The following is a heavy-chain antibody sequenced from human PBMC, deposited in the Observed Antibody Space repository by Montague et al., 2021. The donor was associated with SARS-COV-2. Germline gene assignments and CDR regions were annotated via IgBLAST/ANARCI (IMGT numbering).Heavy chain of an antibody. J-gene: IGHJ4*02. D-gene: IGHD3-10*01. CDR2: INHSGST. V-gene: IGHV4-4*02. CDR1: GDSISTDNW. CDR3: ARGARQGYGFRLGSFDS. Sequence: SETLSLTCVVSGDSISTDNWWTWVRLPPGKGLEWIGEINHSGSTNYNPSLKSRVTMSVDTSKNQFSLKLSSVTAADTAVYYCARGARQGYGFRLGSFDSWGQGTLVTVSS.